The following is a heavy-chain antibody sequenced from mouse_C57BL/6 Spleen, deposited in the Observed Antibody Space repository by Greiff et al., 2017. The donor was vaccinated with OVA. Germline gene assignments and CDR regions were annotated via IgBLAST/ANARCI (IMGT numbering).Heavy chain of an antibody. D-gene: IGHD5-5*01. CDR2: IDPSDSYT. V-gene: IGHV1-59*01. CDR3: ARFRLPY. J-gene: IGHJ3*01. CDR1: GYTFTSYW. Sequence: QVQLQQPGAELVRPGTSVKLSCKASGYTFTSYWMHWVKQRPGQGLEWIGVIDPSDSYTNYNQKFKGKATLTVDTSSSTAYMQLSSLTSEDSAVYYCARFRLPYWGQGTLVTVSA.